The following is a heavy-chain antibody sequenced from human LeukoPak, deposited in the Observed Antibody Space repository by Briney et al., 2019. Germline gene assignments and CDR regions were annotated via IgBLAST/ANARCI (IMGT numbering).Heavy chain of an antibody. J-gene: IGHJ4*02. V-gene: IGHV3-21*01. CDR3: ARDRMAVAGTFDY. CDR2: ISSSSSYI. CDR1: GFTFSSYS. Sequence: PGGSLRLSCAASGFTFSSYSMNWVRQAPGKGLDWVSSISSSSSYIYYADSVKGRFTISRDNAKNSLYLQMNSLRAEDTAVYYCARDRMAVAGTFDYWGQGTLVTVSS. D-gene: IGHD6-19*01.